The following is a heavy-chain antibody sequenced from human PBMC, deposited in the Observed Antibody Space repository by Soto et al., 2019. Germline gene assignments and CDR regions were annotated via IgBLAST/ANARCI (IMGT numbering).Heavy chain of an antibody. J-gene: IGHJ4*02. Sequence: SETLSLTCTVYGGSFSGYYWGWIRQPPGKGLEWIGEINHSGSTNYNPSLKSRVTISVDTSKNQFSLKLSPVTAADTAVYYCARGKLSDYVWGSYRYHFDYWGQGTVVT. V-gene: IGHV4-34*01. D-gene: IGHD3-16*02. CDR1: GGSFSGYY. CDR3: ARGKLSDYVWGSYRYHFDY. CDR2: INHSGST.